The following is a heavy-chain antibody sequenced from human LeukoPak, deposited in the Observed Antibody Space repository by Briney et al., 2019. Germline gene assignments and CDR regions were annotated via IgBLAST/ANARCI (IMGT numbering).Heavy chain of an antibody. CDR1: GFTFSSYS. Sequence: GGSLRLSCAASGFTFSSYSMNWVRQAPGKGLEWVSSISSSSSYIYYADSVKGRFTISRDNAKNSLYLQMNSLRAEDTAVYYCARAFTETGTNWFDPWGQGTLVTVSS. V-gene: IGHV3-21*01. CDR3: ARAFTETGTNWFDP. J-gene: IGHJ5*02. D-gene: IGHD1-7*01. CDR2: ISSSSSYI.